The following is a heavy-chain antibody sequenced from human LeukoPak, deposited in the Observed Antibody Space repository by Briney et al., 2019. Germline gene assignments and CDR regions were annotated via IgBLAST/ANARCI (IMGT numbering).Heavy chain of an antibody. CDR2: INPNSGGT. CDR3: ARGVVASTFYYYMDV. J-gene: IGHJ6*03. V-gene: IGHV1-2*02. Sequence: GASVKVSCKPSGYTFTGYYIQWVRQARGQGLEWMGWINPNSGGTNYAQKFQGRVTMTRDTSIGTAYMDLSRLKSDDTAVYYCARGVVASTFYYYMDVWGKGTTVTVSS. CDR1: GYTFTGYY. D-gene: IGHD2-15*01.